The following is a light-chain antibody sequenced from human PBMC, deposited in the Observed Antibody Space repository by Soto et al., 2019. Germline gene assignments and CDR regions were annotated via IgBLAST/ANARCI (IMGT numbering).Light chain of an antibody. Sequence: DIQMTQSPSSLSVSVGDRVTITCRASQNIGTSLNWYQMKLGRAPTLLIYSASTLQSGAPSRFRGGGSGTDFTLHIKSLQPGDFATYSWQQSYNAPYTFGQGTMFEIK. CDR1: QNIGTS. J-gene: IGKJ2*01. V-gene: IGKV1-39*01. CDR3: QQSYNAPYT. CDR2: SAS.